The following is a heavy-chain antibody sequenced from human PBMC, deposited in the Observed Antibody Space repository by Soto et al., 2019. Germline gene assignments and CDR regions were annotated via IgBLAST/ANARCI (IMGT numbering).Heavy chain of an antibody. CDR2: IHYSGST. CDR1: GGSLIGSSDY. Sequence: SETLSLTCTVSGGSLIGSSDYWGWIRQPPGKGLQWIGSIHYSGSTYYKLSLKSRVTMSVDTSKSQFSLKLSSVTAADTAVYYCARGNDYPTRFHYWGQGTLVTVSS. CDR3: ARGNDYPTRFHY. J-gene: IGHJ4*02. D-gene: IGHD3-16*01. V-gene: IGHV4-39*01.